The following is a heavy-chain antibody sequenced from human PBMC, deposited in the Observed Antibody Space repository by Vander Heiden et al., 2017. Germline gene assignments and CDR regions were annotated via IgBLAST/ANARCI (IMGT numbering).Heavy chain of an antibody. CDR1: GFSFSGFG. CDR2: IWYDDRSK. CDR3: ARERRQSSGNYYYGMDV. Sequence: QVQLAQSGGGVVKPGRPLKLSCRASGFSFSGFGLHWSRQVPGKGREWLAVIWYDDRSKFYAESVKGRFTISRDNSRNTLYLQLSSLRVEDTALYYCARERRQSSGNYYYGMDVWGQGTTVTVSS. D-gene: IGHD3-10*01. V-gene: IGHV3-33*01. J-gene: IGHJ6*02.